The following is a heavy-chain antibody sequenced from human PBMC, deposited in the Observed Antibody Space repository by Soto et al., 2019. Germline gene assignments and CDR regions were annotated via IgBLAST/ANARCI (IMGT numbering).Heavy chain of an antibody. Sequence: QVQLVQSGDEVRKPGSSVKVSCKASGYIFVNYGIAWVRQAPGQGLEWMGWISPYASKVKGRLTMTTDTSTSTAYMDLGSLTSDDTAVYYCAMVDNYVTPTPQDVWGQGTTVTVSS. CDR3: AMVDNYVTPTPQDV. J-gene: IGHJ6*02. V-gene: IGHV1-18*01. CDR1: GYIFVNYG. CDR2: ISP. D-gene: IGHD3-16*01.